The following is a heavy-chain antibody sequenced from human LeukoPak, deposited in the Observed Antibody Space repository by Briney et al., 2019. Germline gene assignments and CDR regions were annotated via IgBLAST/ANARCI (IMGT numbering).Heavy chain of an antibody. V-gene: IGHV1-18*01. J-gene: IGHJ3*02. CDR3: ARDLILWFGEPGELGAFDI. CDR2: INAYNGNT. Sequence: ASVKVSCKASGYTFTSYGISWVRQAPGQGLEWMGWINAYNGNTNYAQKLQGRVTMTTDTSTSTAYMELRSLRSDDTAVYYCARDLILWFGEPGELGAFDIWGQGTMVTVSS. CDR1: GYTFTSYG. D-gene: IGHD3-10*01.